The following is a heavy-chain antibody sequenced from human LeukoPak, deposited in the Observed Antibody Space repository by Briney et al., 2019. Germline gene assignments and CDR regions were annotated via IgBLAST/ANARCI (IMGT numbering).Heavy chain of an antibody. D-gene: IGHD3-22*01. J-gene: IGHJ3*02. CDR2: INPSGGST. CDR1: GYTFTSYY. CDR3: ARAGVWDYSDSSGYHNAAFDI. V-gene: IGHV1-46*01. Sequence: ASVKVSCKASGYTFTSYYMHWVRQAPGQGLEWMGIINPSGGSTSYAQKFQGRVTVTRDTSISTAYMDLSRLRSDDTAVYYCARAGVWDYSDSSGYHNAAFDIWGQGTMVTVSS.